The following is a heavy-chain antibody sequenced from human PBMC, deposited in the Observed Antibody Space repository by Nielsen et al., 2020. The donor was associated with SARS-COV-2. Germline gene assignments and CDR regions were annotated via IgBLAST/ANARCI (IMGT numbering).Heavy chain of an antibody. CDR3: ASEYL. Sequence: GESLKISCAASGLTFSSYAMSWVRQAPGKGLEWVSAISGSGGSTYYADSVKGRFTISRDNAKNSLYLQMNSLRAEDTALYYCASEYLWGQGTLVTVSS. V-gene: IGHV3-23*01. J-gene: IGHJ5*02. CDR2: ISGSGGST. CDR1: GLTFSSYA.